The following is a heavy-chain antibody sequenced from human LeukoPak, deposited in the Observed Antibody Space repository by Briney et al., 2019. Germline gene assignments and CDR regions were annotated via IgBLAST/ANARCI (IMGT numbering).Heavy chain of an antibody. CDR3: ARGNSGSYRIDY. CDR2: ITTTFYT. V-gene: IGHV3-21*04. J-gene: IGHJ4*02. CDR1: GFTFSSYS. D-gene: IGHD1-26*01. Sequence: GGSLRLSCAASGFTFSSYSFNWVRQVPGKGLEWVSSITTTFYTYYTDSVKGRFTISRDNAKNSLYLQMISLGAEDTAVYYCARGNSGSYRIDYWGRGTLVTVSS.